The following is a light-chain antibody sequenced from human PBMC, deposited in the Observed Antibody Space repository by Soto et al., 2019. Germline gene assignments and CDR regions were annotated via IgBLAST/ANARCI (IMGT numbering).Light chain of an antibody. CDR1: QSIGSFY. V-gene: IGKV3-20*01. Sequence: EIVLTQSPGTLSLSPGERATLSCRASQSIGSFYLAWYQQKPGQAPRVLIYHTSSRAAGIPDRFSGSGSGTDFTLTISRLEPEDSAVYFCQEYGSSFPWTFGQGTKVEIK. CDR2: HTS. CDR3: QEYGSSFPWT. J-gene: IGKJ1*01.